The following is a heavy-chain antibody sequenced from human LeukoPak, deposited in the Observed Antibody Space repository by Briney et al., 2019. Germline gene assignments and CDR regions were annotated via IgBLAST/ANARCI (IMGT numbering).Heavy chain of an antibody. CDR2: ISSSSSTI. Sequence: PGRSLRLSCAASGFTFDTYAMHWVRQAPGKGLEWVSYISSSSSTIYYADSVKGRFTISRDNAKNSLYLQMNSLRDEDTAVYYCARARYSSGSSALFADYWGQGTLVTVSS. J-gene: IGHJ4*02. D-gene: IGHD6-19*01. CDR3: ARARYSSGSSALFADY. CDR1: GFTFDTYA. V-gene: IGHV3-48*02.